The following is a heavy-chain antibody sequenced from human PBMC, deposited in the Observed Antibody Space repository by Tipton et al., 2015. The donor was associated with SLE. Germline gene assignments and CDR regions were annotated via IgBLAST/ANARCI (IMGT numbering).Heavy chain of an antibody. D-gene: IGHD6-13*01. CDR1: GYSISSGYY. CDR2: IYHSGST. CDR3: ARASVKSIAALFDY. Sequence: TLSLTCAVSGYSISSGYYWGWIRQPPGKGLEWIGSIYHSGSTYYNPSLKSRVTISVDKSKNQFSLKLSSVTAADTAVYYCARASVKSIAALFDYWGQGTLVTVSS. J-gene: IGHJ4*02. V-gene: IGHV4-38-2*01.